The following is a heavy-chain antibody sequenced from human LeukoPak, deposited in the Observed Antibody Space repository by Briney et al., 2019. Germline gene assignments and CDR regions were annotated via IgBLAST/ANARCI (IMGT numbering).Heavy chain of an antibody. CDR1: GYTFTSYG. Sequence: ASVKVSCKASGYTFTSYGISWVRQAPGQGLEWMGWISAHNGNTNYAQKLQGRVTMTTDTSTSTAYMELRSLRSDDTAVYYCARDLGEYSSGWYDYYYGMDVWGQGTTVTVSS. J-gene: IGHJ6*02. V-gene: IGHV1-18*01. CDR2: ISAHNGNT. CDR3: ARDLGEYSSGWYDYYYGMDV. D-gene: IGHD6-19*01.